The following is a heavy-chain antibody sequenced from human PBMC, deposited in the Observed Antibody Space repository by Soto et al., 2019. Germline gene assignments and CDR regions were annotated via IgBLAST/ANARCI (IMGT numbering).Heavy chain of an antibody. Sequence: SETLSLTXTVSGGSISSYYWSWIRQPAGKGLEWIGRIYTSGSTNYNPSLKSRVTMSVDTSKNQFSLKLSSVTAADTAVYYCARGRFLEWSGGWFDPWGQGTLVTVSS. J-gene: IGHJ5*02. CDR3: ARGRFLEWSGGWFDP. V-gene: IGHV4-4*07. D-gene: IGHD3-3*01. CDR1: GGSISSYY. CDR2: IYTSGST.